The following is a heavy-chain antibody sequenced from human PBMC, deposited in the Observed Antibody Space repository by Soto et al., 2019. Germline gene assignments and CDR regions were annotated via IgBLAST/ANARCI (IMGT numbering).Heavy chain of an antibody. CDR3: ARGIRNYYGTDV. V-gene: IGHV3-74*01. D-gene: IGHD5-18*01. Sequence: EVQLVESGGGLVQPGGALRLSCAASGFTFSSYWMHWVRQAPGKVLVWISRINADGSSYYADSVRGRFTISRDNAKNTLYLQMNSLRDEDTAVYYCARGIRNYYGTDVWGQGTTVSVSS. CDR2: INADGSS. J-gene: IGHJ6*02. CDR1: GFTFSSYW.